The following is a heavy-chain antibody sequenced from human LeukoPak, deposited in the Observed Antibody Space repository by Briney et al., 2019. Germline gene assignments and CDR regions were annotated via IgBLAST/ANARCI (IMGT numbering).Heavy chain of an antibody. CDR3: AGGLGSWFDP. CDR1: GGFFSGYY. V-gene: IGHV4-34*01. CDR2: INHSGST. Sequence: SETLSLTCAVYGGFFSGYYWSWIRQPPGKGLEWIGEINHSGSTNYNPSLKSRVTISVDTSKNQFSLRLSSVTAADTAVYYCAGGLGSWFDPWGQGTLVTVSS. J-gene: IGHJ5*02.